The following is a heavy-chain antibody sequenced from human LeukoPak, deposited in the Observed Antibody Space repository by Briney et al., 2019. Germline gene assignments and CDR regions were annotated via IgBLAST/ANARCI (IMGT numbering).Heavy chain of an antibody. CDR1: GFIFSNYD. D-gene: IGHD3-9*01. CDR3: ARGNILTGYDY. CDR2: IGTAGDT. Sequence: GGSLRLSCAASGFIFSNYDMHWVRQATGKGLEWVSAIGTAGDTYYPGSVKGRFTISRENAKNSLYLQMNSLRAGDTAVYFCARGNILTGYDYWGQGTLVTVSS. J-gene: IGHJ4*02. V-gene: IGHV3-13*01.